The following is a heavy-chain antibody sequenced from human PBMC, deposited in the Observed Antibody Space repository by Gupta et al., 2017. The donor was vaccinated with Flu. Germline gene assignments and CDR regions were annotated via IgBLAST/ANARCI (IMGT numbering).Heavy chain of an antibody. J-gene: IGHJ3*02. CDR3: TTVGGRYYYDSSGYFDVDAFDI. D-gene: IGHD3-22*01. CDR2: IKSKTDGGTT. V-gene: IGHV3-15*01. Sequence: EVQLVESGGGLVKPGGSLRLSCAASGFTFSNAWMSWVRQAPGKGLEWVGRIKSKTDGGTTDYAAPVKGRFTISRDDSKNTLYLQMNSLKTEDTAVYYCTTVGGRYYYDSSGYFDVDAFDIWGQGTMVTVSS. CDR1: GFTFSNAW.